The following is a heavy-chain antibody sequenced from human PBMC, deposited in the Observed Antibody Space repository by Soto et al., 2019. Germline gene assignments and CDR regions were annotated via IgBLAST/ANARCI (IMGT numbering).Heavy chain of an antibody. V-gene: IGHV1-8*01. J-gene: IGHJ6*03. CDR3: ARVYSGYDPHYYYYYMDF. Sequence: ASVKVSCKASGYTFTSYDINWVRQATGQGLEWMGWMNPNSGNTGYAQKFQGRVTMTRNTSISTAYMELSSLRSEDTAVYYCARVYSGYDPHYYYYYMDFWGKGTTVTVSS. CDR2: MNPNSGNT. D-gene: IGHD5-12*01. CDR1: GYTFTSYD.